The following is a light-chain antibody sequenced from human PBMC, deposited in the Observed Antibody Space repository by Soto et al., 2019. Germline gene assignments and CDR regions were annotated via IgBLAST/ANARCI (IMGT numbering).Light chain of an antibody. Sequence: QSALTQPPSASGSPGQRVNITGSGSSYNIGSNTLNWYQQLPVTAPKLLIYSNHQRPSGVPDRFSGSKSGTSASLAISWLQSEGEADYYCAAGDDILNVHVFGTGTKVTVL. V-gene: IGLV1-44*01. CDR2: SNH. CDR3: AAGDDILNVHV. CDR1: SYNIGSNT. J-gene: IGLJ1*01.